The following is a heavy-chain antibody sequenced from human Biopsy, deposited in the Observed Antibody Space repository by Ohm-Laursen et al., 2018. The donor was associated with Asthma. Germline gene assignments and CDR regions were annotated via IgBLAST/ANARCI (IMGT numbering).Heavy chain of an antibody. J-gene: IGHJ4*02. CDR3: AKELFPGWELRRGPDS. D-gene: IGHD1-26*01. Sequence: SLTLSFASSGFSFDDYAMHCVCQAPGQGLEWGAVISFDGSNDDYADSVKGRFTISSDNSKNTLFLEMNSLRPEATAVYYCAKELFPGWELRRGPDSWGQGTLVTVSS. CDR1: GFSFDDYA. V-gene: IGHV3-30*18. CDR2: ISFDGSND.